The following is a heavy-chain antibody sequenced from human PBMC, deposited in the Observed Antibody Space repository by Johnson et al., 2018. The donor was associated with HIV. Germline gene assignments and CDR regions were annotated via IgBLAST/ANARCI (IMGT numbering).Heavy chain of an antibody. J-gene: IGHJ3*02. CDR1: GFTFSSYW. D-gene: IGHD6-6*01. V-gene: IGHV3-7*01. Sequence: EVQLVESGGGLVQPGGSLRLSCAASGFTFSSYWMSWVRQAPGKGLEWVANIKQNGSEKYYVDAVKGRFTISRDNAKNSLFLQMNSLRAEDTAVYYCAKAVAARPQGNDGAFDIWGQGTMVTVSS. CDR2: IKQNGSEK. CDR3: AKAVAARPQGNDGAFDI.